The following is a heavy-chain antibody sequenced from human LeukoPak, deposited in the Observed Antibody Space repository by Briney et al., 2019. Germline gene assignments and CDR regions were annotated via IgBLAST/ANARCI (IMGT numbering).Heavy chain of an antibody. V-gene: IGHV1-24*01. J-gene: IGHJ5*02. CDR1: GYTFTGYY. CDR3: ATAELSSGWT. Sequence: ASVKVSCKASGYTFTGYYMHWVRQAPGQGLEWMGGFDPEDGETIYAQKFQGRVTMTEDTSTDTAYMELSSLRSEDTAVYYCATAELSSGWTWGQGTLVTVSS. CDR2: FDPEDGET. D-gene: IGHD6-19*01.